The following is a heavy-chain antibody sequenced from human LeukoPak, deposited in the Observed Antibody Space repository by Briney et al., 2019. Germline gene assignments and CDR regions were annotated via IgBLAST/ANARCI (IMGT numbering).Heavy chain of an antibody. Sequence: GASVKVSCKASGYTFTSYAIHWVRQAPGQRLEWMGWISAGNGNTKYSQNFQGRVTFISNTSATTAFMELSSLRSEDTAVYYCAREGGHCSGGSCYSFDYWGQGTLVTVSS. D-gene: IGHD2-15*01. V-gene: IGHV1-3*01. CDR2: ISAGNGNT. CDR3: AREGGHCSGGSCYSFDY. J-gene: IGHJ4*02. CDR1: GYTFTSYA.